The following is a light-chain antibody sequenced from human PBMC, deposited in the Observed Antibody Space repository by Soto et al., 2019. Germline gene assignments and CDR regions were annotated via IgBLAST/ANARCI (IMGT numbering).Light chain of an antibody. Sequence: QSSLPHPASLSGPPGQSITISCTGTSNDVGGYYYVSWYQRHPGKAPKLMIYEVTNRPSGVSDRFSGSKSDNTASLTISGLQAEDEADYYCSSYTSSSTYVFGTGTKVTVL. J-gene: IGLJ1*01. CDR3: SSYTSSSTYV. CDR2: EVT. CDR1: SNDVGGYYY. V-gene: IGLV2-14*01.